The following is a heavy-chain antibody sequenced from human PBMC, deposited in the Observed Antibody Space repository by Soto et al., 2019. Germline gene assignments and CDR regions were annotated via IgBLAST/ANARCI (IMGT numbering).Heavy chain of an antibody. Sequence: SETLSRTCTVSGGSFKSGSYSWSWIRQPPGKGLGWIGYVYHTGRTSYNPSLRSRVSISMDTSKNQFSLHLDSVTAADTAVYFCARDFAYFDSWGQGTLVTVSS. J-gene: IGHJ4*02. CDR2: VYHTGRT. V-gene: IGHV4-61*01. CDR3: ARDFAYFDS. D-gene: IGHD3-3*01. CDR1: GGSFKSGSYS.